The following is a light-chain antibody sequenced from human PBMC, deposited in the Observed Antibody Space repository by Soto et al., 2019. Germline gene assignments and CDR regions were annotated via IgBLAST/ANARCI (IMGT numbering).Light chain of an antibody. J-gene: IGKJ1*01. CDR2: AAS. CDR3: QQYNSYPWT. V-gene: IGKV1-9*01. CDR1: QGISSY. Sequence: DIQVTQSPSFLSASVGGRCTISCVMIQGISSYLAWYEQKPGKAPKFLMYAASTLQSGVPSRFSGSGSGTESTLTITSLQPDDVATYYCQQYNSYPWTFGQGTKVDIK.